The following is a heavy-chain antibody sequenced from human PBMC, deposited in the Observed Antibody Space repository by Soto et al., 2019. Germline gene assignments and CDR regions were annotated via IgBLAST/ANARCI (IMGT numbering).Heavy chain of an antibody. Sequence: QLQLQQSGPGLVKPSETLSLTCTVSGGPISTNDYHWGWIRQPPGEGLDWIASIFYTGTTYYKSSLRSRLTISIATSKMQFSLQLSSVTDTDTAIYYCVRHSGAGSANYLGMDVWGQGTTVTVSS. V-gene: IGHV4-39*01. D-gene: IGHD1-26*01. CDR3: VRHSGAGSANYLGMDV. CDR1: GGPISTNDYH. J-gene: IGHJ6*02. CDR2: IFYTGTT.